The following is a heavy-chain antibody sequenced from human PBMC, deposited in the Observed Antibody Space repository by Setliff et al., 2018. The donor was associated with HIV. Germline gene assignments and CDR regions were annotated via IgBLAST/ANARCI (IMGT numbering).Heavy chain of an antibody. Sequence: PSETLSLTCTVSGSSISSNYYWAWIRQAPGKGLEWIGCIDASANTYYIPSLKSRATISVETSKNQFSLRVNSVTAADTAMYHCARDRSSGWSKDWFDTWGQGILVTVSS. CDR3: ARDRSSGWSKDWFDT. D-gene: IGHD6-19*01. CDR2: IDASANT. V-gene: IGHV4-38-2*02. J-gene: IGHJ5*02. CDR1: GSSISSNYY.